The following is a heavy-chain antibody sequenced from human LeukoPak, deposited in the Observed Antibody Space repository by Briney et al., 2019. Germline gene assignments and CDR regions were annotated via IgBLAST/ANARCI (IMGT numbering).Heavy chain of an antibody. D-gene: IGHD2-15*01. CDR2: INHSGST. Sequence: SETLSLTCAVYGGSFSGYYWSWIRQPPGKGLEWIGEINHSGSTNYNPSLKSRVTISVDTSKNQFSLKLSSVTAEDTAVYYCARAVAGYCSGGSCYSFGYWGQGTLVTVSS. J-gene: IGHJ4*02. CDR1: GGSFSGYY. V-gene: IGHV4-34*01. CDR3: ARAVAGYCSGGSCYSFGY.